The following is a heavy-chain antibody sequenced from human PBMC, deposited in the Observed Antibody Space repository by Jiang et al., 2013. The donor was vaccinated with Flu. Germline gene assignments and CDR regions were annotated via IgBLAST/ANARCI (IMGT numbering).Heavy chain of an antibody. D-gene: IGHD2-21*02. V-gene: IGHV4-4*07. CDR2: IYHSGST. Sequence: SLTCTVSGGSISSYYWSWIRQPAGKGLEWIGRIYHSGSTYYNPSLKSRVTISVDTSKNQFSLKLSSVTAADTAVYYCARTGGDQPFQHWGQGTLVTVSS. CDR3: ARTGGDQPFQH. J-gene: IGHJ1*01. CDR1: GGSISSYY.